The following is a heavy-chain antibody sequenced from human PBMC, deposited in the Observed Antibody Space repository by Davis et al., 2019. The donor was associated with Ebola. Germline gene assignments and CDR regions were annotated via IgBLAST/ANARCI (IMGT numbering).Heavy chain of an antibody. CDR2: ISAYNGNT. CDR3: AREQYYEKKQTTTYYGMDV. J-gene: IGHJ6*02. CDR1: GYTFTSYG. V-gene: IGHV1-18*01. D-gene: IGHD3-3*01. Sequence: AASVKVSCKASGYTFTSYGISWVRQAPGQGLEWMGWISAYNGNTNYAQKLQGRVTMTRDTSTSTVYMELSSLRSEDTAVYYCAREQYYEKKQTTTYYGMDVWGQGTTVTVSS.